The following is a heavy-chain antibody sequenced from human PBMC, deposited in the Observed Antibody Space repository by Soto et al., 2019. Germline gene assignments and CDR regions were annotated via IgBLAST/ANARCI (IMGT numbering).Heavy chain of an antibody. V-gene: IGHV4-31*03. D-gene: IGHD1-26*01. J-gene: IGHJ5*02. CDR3: ARVGPYGRNCFDP. Sequence: SETLSLTCTVSGGSINSGGYYWSWIRQHPGKGLEWIGYIDYSGSTYYNPSLKSGVTMSLDTSQSQFSPKLSSVTAADTAVYYCARVGPYGRNCFDPWGQGTLVTVSS. CDR1: GGSINSGGYY. CDR2: IDYSGST.